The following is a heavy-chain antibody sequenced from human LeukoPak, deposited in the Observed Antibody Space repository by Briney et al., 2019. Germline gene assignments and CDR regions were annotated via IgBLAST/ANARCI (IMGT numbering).Heavy chain of an antibody. V-gene: IGHV4-4*09. Sequence: SETLSLTCTVSGGSISSYYWSWVRQPPGKGLEWIGYIYTSGSTNYNPSLKCRVTISVDTSKNQLSLKLNSVTAADTAVYYCARHAPGSDCSSTSCYSTTFDYWGQGTLVTVSS. CDR2: IYTSGST. CDR3: ARHAPGSDCSSTSCYSTTFDY. D-gene: IGHD2-2*01. CDR1: GGSISSYY. J-gene: IGHJ4*02.